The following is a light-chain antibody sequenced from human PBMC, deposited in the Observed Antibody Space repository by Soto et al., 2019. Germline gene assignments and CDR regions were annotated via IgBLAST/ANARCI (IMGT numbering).Light chain of an antibody. CDR1: HSVSSSY. Sequence: ELVLTQSPATLSLSPGERATLSCRASHSVSSSYLAWYQQKPGQAPRLPIYGASSRATGIPDRFSGSGSGTDFTLTISRLEPEDFTVYYCQQYGSSPHRKLTFGGGTKVEIK. J-gene: IGKJ4*01. CDR2: GAS. V-gene: IGKV3-20*01. CDR3: QQYGSSPHRKLT.